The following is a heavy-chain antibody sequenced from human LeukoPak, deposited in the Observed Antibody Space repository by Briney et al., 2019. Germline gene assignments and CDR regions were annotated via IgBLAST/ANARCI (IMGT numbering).Heavy chain of an antibody. CDR1: GGSLSNYY. J-gene: IGHJ2*01. Sequence: SETLSLTCTVSGGSLSNYYWSWIRQPPGKGLEWIGFIYYTGSTNYNPSLKSRVTISIDSSKNQFSLKLSSVTAAGSAVYYCTSRYSDLWGRGTLVTVSS. V-gene: IGHV4-59*08. CDR2: IYYTGST. CDR3: TSRYSDL.